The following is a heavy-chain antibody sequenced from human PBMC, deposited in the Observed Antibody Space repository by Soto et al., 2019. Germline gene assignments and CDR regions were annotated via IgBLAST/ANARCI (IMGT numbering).Heavy chain of an antibody. V-gene: IGHV1-8*01. Sequence: GASVKVSCKASGYTFTSYDINWVRQATGQGLEWMGWMNPNSGNTGHAQKFQGRVTMTRNTSISTAYMELSSLRSEDTAVYYCARVKTYSSSWWTYYYYYMDVWGKGTTVTVSS. CDR3: ARVKTYSSSWWTYYYYYMDV. D-gene: IGHD6-13*01. CDR1: GYTFTSYD. CDR2: MNPNSGNT. J-gene: IGHJ6*03.